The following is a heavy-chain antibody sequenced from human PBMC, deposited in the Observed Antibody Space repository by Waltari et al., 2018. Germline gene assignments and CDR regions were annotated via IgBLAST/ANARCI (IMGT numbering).Heavy chain of an antibody. CDR1: GYSISSGYY. J-gene: IGHJ4*02. CDR2: IYHSGST. Sequence: QVQLQESGPGLVKPSETLSLTCAVSGYSISSGYYWGWIRQPPGKGLEGIGSIYHSGSTYSNPSLKSRVTISVDTSKNQFSLKLSSVTAADTAVYYCARQRHYYDSSLDYWGQGTLVTVSS. D-gene: IGHD3-22*01. V-gene: IGHV4-38-2*01. CDR3: ARQRHYYDSSLDY.